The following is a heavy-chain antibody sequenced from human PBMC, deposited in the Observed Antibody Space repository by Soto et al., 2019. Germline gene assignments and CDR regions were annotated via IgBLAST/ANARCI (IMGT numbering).Heavy chain of an antibody. J-gene: IGHJ4*02. V-gene: IGHV4-28*01. CDR2: IYYTGST. Sequence: QVQLQESGPGLVKPSDTLSLSCAVSGYSISSNNWWGWIRQPPGKGLEWIGYIYYTGSTHYNPSLKSRGTMSVDTSKNQFSLKLSSVTAVDTAVYYCARKTDGKNPFDDWGQGILVTVSS. CDR3: ARKTDGKNPFDD. CDR1: GYSISSNNW.